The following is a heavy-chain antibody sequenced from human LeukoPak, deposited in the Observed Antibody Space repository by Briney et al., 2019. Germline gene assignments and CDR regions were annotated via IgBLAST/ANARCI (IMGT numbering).Heavy chain of an antibody. CDR3: ARGKYYYDN. Sequence: SETLSLTCAVYGGSFSGYYWSWIRQPPGKGLEWIGEINHSGSTNYNPSFKSRVTISVDTSKNQFSLKLSSVTAADTAVYYCARGKYYYDNWGQGTLVTVSS. CDR2: INHSGST. CDR1: GGSFSGYY. D-gene: IGHD6-6*01. V-gene: IGHV4-34*01. J-gene: IGHJ4*02.